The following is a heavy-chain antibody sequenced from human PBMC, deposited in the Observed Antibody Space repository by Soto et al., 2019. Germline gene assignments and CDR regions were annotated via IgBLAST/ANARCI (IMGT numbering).Heavy chain of an antibody. J-gene: IGHJ4*02. CDR1: GFTFSSYG. D-gene: IGHD2-15*01. CDR2: IWYDGSNK. Sequence: GGSLRLSCAASGFTFSSYGMHWVRQAPGKGLEWVAVIWYDGSNKYYADSVKGRFTISRDNSKNTLYLQMNSLRAEDTAVYYCARDRWYGSGFDYWGQGTLVTVSS. V-gene: IGHV3-33*01. CDR3: ARDRWYGSGFDY.